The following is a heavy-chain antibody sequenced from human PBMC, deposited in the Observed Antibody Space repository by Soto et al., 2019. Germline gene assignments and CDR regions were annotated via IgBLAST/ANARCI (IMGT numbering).Heavy chain of an antibody. CDR2: ISAYNGNT. V-gene: IGHV1-18*01. CDR1: GYTFTSYG. Sequence: QVQLVQSGAEVKKPGASVKVSCKASGYTFTSYGISWVRQAPGQGLEWMGWISAYNGNTNYAQKLQGRVNITRATYTSTANMVLRSLRSDDTAVDYCARDLSITMKLLGYWGQGTLVTVSS. J-gene: IGHJ4*02. CDR3: ARDLSITMKLLGY. D-gene: IGHD3-22*01.